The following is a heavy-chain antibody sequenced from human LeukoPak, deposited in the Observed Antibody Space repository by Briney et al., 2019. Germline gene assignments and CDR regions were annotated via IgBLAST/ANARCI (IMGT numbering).Heavy chain of an antibody. Sequence: GRSLRLSCAASGFTFSSYGMHWVRQAPGKGLEWVSAISDSGRNTYYADFVKGRFTISRDDSKNTLYLQMNSLRAEDTAVYYCAAGWYFDYWGQGTLVTVSS. CDR2: ISDSGRNT. J-gene: IGHJ4*02. CDR3: AAGWYFDY. D-gene: IGHD2-15*01. V-gene: IGHV3-23*01. CDR1: GFTFSSYG.